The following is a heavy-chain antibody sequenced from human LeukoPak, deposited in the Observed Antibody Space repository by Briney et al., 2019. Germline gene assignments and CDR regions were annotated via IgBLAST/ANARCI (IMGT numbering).Heavy chain of an antibody. CDR3: ASSWSTVDY. Sequence: GGSLRLSCAASGFTFSSYWMSWVRQAPGKGLEWVANIKQDGSEKYYVDSVKGRFTISRDDAKNSLYLQMKSLRAEDTAVYYCASSWSTVDYWGQGTLVTVSS. CDR1: GFTFSSYW. V-gene: IGHV3-7*01. CDR2: IKQDGSEK. D-gene: IGHD4-17*01. J-gene: IGHJ4*02.